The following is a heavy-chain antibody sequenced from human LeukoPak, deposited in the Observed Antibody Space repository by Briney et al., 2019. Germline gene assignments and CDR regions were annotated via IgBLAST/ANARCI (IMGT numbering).Heavy chain of an antibody. CDR2: IKQDGSEK. CDR3: ARIPGYSGLLRAFDI. D-gene: IGHD5-12*01. V-gene: IGHV3-7*01. J-gene: IGHJ3*02. Sequence: GGSLRLSCAASGFTFSSYWMSGVRQAPGKGLEWVANIKQDGSEKYYVDSVKSRFTISRDNAKNSLYLQMNSLRAEDTAVYYCARIPGYSGLLRAFDIWGQGTMVTVSS. CDR1: GFTFSSYW.